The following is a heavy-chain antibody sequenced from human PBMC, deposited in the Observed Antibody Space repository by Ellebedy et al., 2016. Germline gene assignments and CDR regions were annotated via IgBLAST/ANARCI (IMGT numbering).Heavy chain of an antibody. CDR3: ARGPERWLQWMKSPPPDY. D-gene: IGHD5-24*01. V-gene: IGHV3-33*01. CDR2: IWYDGSNK. Sequence: GESLKISCAASGFTFSSYGMHWVRQAPGKGLEWVAVIWYDGSNKYYADSVKGRFPISRDNSKNTLYLQMNSLRAEDTAVYYCARGPERWLQWMKSPPPDYWGQGTLVTVSS. CDR1: GFTFSSYG. J-gene: IGHJ4*02.